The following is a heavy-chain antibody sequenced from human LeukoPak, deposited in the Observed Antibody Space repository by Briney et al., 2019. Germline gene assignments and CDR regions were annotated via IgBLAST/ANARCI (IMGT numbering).Heavy chain of an antibody. Sequence: GGSLRLSCAASGFTFSNAWMSWVRQAPGKGLEWVGRIKSKTDGGTTDYAAPVKGRFTISRDDSKNTLYLQMNSLKTEDTAVYYCTTGSVAAAPKRAFDIWGQGTIVTVSS. V-gene: IGHV3-15*01. CDR3: TTGSVAAAPKRAFDI. CDR1: GFTFSNAW. D-gene: IGHD2-2*01. J-gene: IGHJ3*02. CDR2: IKSKTDGGTT.